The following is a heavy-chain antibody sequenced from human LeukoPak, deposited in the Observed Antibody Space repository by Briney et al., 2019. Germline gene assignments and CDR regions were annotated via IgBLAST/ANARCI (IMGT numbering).Heavy chain of an antibody. CDR1: GGTFSSYA. CDR3: AREPMAGPYDWFDP. J-gene: IGHJ5*02. D-gene: IGHD6-19*01. V-gene: IGHV1-69*05. CDR2: IIPIFGTA. Sequence: SVKVSCKASGGTFSSYAISWVRQAPGQGLEWMGGIIPIFGTANYAQKFQGRVTITTDESTSTAYMELSSLRSEDTAVYYCAREPMAGPYDWFDPWGQGTLVTVSS.